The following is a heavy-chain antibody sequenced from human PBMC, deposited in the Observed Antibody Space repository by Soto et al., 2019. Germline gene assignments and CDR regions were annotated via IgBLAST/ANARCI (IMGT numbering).Heavy chain of an antibody. CDR2: IIPMFGTP. V-gene: IGHV1-69*13. J-gene: IGHJ4*02. Sequence: SVKVSCKASGGTFSKYGISWVRQAPGQGLEWMGGIIPMFGTPNYARKFEGRVTITADESTSTTYMELSSLRSEDTAVYYCARQFDYDISGYYYAYWGQGTLVTVSS. CDR3: ARQFDYDISGYYYAY. CDR1: GGTFSKYG. D-gene: IGHD3-22*01.